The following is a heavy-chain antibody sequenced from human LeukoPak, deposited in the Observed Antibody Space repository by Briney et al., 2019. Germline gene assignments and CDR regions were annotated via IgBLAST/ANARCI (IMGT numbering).Heavy chain of an antibody. CDR1: GGFISSSSYY. J-gene: IGHJ5*02. CDR3: ARQSRRLKEGWFDP. CDR2: IYYSGST. Sequence: PSETLSLTCTVSGGFISSSSYYWGWIRQPPGKGLEWIGSIYYSGSTYYNPSLKSRVTISVDTSKNQFSLKLSSVTAADTAVYYCARQSRRLKEGWFDPWGQGTLVTVSS. V-gene: IGHV4-39*01. D-gene: IGHD3-3*01.